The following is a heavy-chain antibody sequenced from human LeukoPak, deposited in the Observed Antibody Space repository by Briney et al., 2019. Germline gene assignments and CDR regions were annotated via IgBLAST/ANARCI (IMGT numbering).Heavy chain of an antibody. J-gene: IGHJ4*02. V-gene: IGHV4-59*08. CDR2: IYYSGST. CDR3: ARLVSGVGYFDY. Sequence: SETLSLTCTVSGGSISGYYWSWIRQPPGKGLEWIGYIYYSGSTNYNPFLKSRVTISVDTSKNQFSLKLSSVTAADTAMYYCARLVSGVGYFDYWGQGTLVTVSS. D-gene: IGHD6-19*01. CDR1: GGSISGYY.